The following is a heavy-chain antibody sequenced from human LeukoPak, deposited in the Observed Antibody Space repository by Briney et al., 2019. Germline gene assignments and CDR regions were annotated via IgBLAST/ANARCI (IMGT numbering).Heavy chain of an antibody. Sequence: GGSLRLSCAASGLTFSSYWMSWVRQAPGKGLEWVANIKQDGREKYYVDSVKGRFTISRDNAKNSLYLQMNSLRAEDTAVYYCARGGVGSIDNYYWGQGTLVTVSS. CDR1: GLTFSSYW. J-gene: IGHJ4*02. D-gene: IGHD3-3*01. V-gene: IGHV3-7*01. CDR3: ARGGVGSIDNYY. CDR2: IKQDGREK.